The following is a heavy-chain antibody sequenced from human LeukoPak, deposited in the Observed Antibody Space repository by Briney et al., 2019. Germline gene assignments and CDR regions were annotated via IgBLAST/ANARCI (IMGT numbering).Heavy chain of an antibody. CDR3: ARATYYGSSYTMDV. D-gene: IGHD2-21*01. CDR1: GYTFTNYD. V-gene: IGHV1-8*01. Sequence: ASVKVSCKASGYTFTNYDINCVRQATGQGLEWMGWMNPNSGNTGYAQEFQGRVTMTRDTSTNTAYMELSGLRSEDTAMYYCARATYYGSSYTMDVWGQGTTVTVSS. J-gene: IGHJ6*02. CDR2: MNPNSGNT.